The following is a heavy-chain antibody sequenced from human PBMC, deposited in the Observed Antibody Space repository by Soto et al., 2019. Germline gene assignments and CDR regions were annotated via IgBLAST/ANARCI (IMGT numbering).Heavy chain of an antibody. CDR2: IYYSGST. CDR3: ASDQINQNVFDF. CDR1: GGSISSSSYY. V-gene: IGHV4-39*01. J-gene: IGHJ3*01. Sequence: SETLSLTCTVSGGSISSSSYYWGWIRQPPGKGLEWIGSIYYSGSTYYNPSLKSRVTISVDTSKNQFSLKLSSVTAADTAVYYCASDQINQNVFDFWGQGTMVTVSS.